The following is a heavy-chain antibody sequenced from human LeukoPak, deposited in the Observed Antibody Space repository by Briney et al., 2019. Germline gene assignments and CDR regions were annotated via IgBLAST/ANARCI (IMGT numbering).Heavy chain of an antibody. CDR2: ISYDGSNK. D-gene: IGHD2-8*01. CDR1: GFTFSSYA. Sequence: GGSLRLSCAASGFTFSSYAMHWVRQAPGKGLEWVAVISYDGSNKYYADSVKGRFTISRDNSKNTLYLQMNSLRAEDMAVYYCASPLRGYWGQGTLVTVSS. CDR3: ASPLRGY. V-gene: IGHV3-30-3*01. J-gene: IGHJ4*02.